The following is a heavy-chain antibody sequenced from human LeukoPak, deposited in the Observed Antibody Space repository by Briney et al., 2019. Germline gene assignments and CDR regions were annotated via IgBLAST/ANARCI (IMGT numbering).Heavy chain of an antibody. CDR2: INHSGST. CDR3: ARGRRITMIVVVIFHPFDY. D-gene: IGHD3-22*01. J-gene: IGHJ4*02. V-gene: IGHV4-34*01. CDR1: GGSFSGHY. Sequence: SETLSLTCAVYGGSFSGHYWSWIRQPPGTGLEWIGEINHSGSTNYNPSLKSRVTISVDTSKNQFSLKLSSVTAADTAVYYCARGRRITMIVVVIFHPFDYWGQRTLVTVSS.